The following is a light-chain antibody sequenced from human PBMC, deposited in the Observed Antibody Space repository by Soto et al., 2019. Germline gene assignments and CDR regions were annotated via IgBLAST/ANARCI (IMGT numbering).Light chain of an antibody. CDR1: SGHSSYI. CDR3: ETWVSNTFV. CDR2: LEGSGNY. V-gene: IGLV4-60*02. J-gene: IGLJ1*01. Sequence: QPVLTQSSSASASLGSSDKLTCTLSSGHSSYIIAWHQQQPGKAPRYLMKLEGSGNYNKGSGVPDRFSGSSSGADRYLTISNLQFEDEADYYCETWVSNTFVFGTGTKVTVL.